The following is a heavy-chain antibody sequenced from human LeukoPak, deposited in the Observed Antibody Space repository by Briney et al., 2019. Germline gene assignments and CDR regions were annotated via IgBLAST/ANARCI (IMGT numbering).Heavy chain of an antibody. J-gene: IGHJ6*02. CDR3: ARAPMEVVVPAADDYYYGMDV. CDR2: MNPNSGNT. Sequence: ASVKVSRKASGYTFTSYDINWVRQATGQGLEWMGWMNPNSGNTGYAQKFQGRVTMTRNTSISTAYMELSSLRSEDTAVYYCARAPMEVVVPAADDYYYGMDVWGQGTTVTASS. V-gene: IGHV1-8*01. D-gene: IGHD2-2*01. CDR1: GYTFTSYD.